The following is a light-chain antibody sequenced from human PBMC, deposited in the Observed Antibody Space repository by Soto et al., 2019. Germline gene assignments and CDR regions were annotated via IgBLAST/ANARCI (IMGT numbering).Light chain of an antibody. V-gene: IGKV3-20*01. CDR2: GVS. J-gene: IGKJ1*01. CDR3: QQYGTSPST. CDR1: QSVRSSY. Sequence: EIVLTQSPGTLSLSPGERATLSCRASQSVRSSYLAWYQQKLGQAPRLLIYGVSNRATGIPDRFSGSGFGTDFTLTISRLESEDFAVYYCQQYGTSPSTFGQGTKVEIK.